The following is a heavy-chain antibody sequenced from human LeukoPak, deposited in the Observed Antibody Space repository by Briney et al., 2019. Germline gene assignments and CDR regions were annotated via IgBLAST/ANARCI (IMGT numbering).Heavy chain of an antibody. Sequence: PGGSLRLSCAASGFTFSSYGMHWVRQAPGKGLEWVAVIWYDGSNKYYADSVKGRFTISRDNSKNTLYLQMNSLRAEDTAVYYCAKARWDIIIVPSSYYSDYWGQGTLVTVSS. CDR1: GFTFSSYG. V-gene: IGHV3-33*06. J-gene: IGHJ4*02. CDR2: IWYDGSNK. D-gene: IGHD2-2*01. CDR3: AKARWDIIIVPSSYYSDY.